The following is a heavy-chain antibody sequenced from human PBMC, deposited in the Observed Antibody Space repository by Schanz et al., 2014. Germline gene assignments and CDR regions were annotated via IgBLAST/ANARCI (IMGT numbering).Heavy chain of an antibody. J-gene: IGHJ4*02. D-gene: IGHD7-27*01. V-gene: IGHV3-7*01. CDR2: IKQDGSEK. CDR3: AKYGGELGVSSEY. CDR1: GFTFSSYW. Sequence: EVQLVESGGGLVQPGGSLRLSCAASGFTFSSYWMSWVRQAPGEGLEWVANIKQDGSEKYYVDSVKGRFTISRDNAKNSLYLQMNSLRPEDTAVYYCAKYGGELGVSSEYWGQGTLVTVSS.